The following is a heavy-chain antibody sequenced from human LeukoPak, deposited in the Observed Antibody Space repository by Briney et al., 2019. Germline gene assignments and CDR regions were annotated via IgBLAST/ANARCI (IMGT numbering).Heavy chain of an antibody. CDR1: VFTFSSYS. CDR2: ISSSSSYI. D-gene: IGHD5-24*01. J-gene: IGHJ4*02. Sequence: GGSLRLSCAASVFTFSSYSMNWVRQAPGKGLEWVSSISSSSSYIYYADSVKGRFTISRDNAKNSLYLQMNSLRAEDTAVYYCARDGRDGYPITDGFDYWGQGTLVTVSS. V-gene: IGHV3-21*01. CDR3: ARDGRDGYPITDGFDY.